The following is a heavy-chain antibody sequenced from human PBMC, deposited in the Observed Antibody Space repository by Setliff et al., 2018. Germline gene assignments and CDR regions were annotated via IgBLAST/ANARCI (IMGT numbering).Heavy chain of an antibody. D-gene: IGHD2-2*02. Sequence: PSETLSLTCTVPGDSISSFSYYWGWIRQPPGKGLEWIGTIYDSGKTYYNPSLKSRVTISVDTSKNQFSLKLNSVTAADTGVYYCASCRFQVPYNYWGQGTQVTVSS. J-gene: IGHJ4*02. CDR3: ASCRFQVPYNY. CDR2: IYDSGKT. V-gene: IGHV4-39*01. CDR1: GDSISSFSYY.